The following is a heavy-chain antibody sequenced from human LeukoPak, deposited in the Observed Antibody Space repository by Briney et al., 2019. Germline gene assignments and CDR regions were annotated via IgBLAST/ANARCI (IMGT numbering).Heavy chain of an antibody. Sequence: GALRLSCAASGFTVSSNYMSWVRQAPGKGLEWVSVIYSGGSTYYADSVKGRFTISRDNSKNTLYLQMNSLRAEDTAVYYCARGRQQSQNSYYYYGMDVWGQGTTVTVSS. V-gene: IGHV3-66*01. CDR3: ARGRQQSQNSYYYYGMDV. J-gene: IGHJ6*02. CDR1: GFTVSSNY. D-gene: IGHD1/OR15-1a*01. CDR2: IYSGGST.